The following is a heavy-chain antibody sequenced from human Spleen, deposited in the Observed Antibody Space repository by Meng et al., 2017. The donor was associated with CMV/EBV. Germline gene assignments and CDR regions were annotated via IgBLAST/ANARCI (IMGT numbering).Heavy chain of an antibody. J-gene: IGHJ5*02. CDR1: GASITTYY. D-gene: IGHD5-18*01. Sequence: SETLSLTCTVSGASITTYYWSWIRQPPGKGLQWIGYIYYNGVTNYNPSLKSRVTISVDTSKNHFSLKLSSVTAADTAVYYCARGPRGYSYEKDWFDPWGQGTLVTVSS. CDR2: IYYNGVT. CDR3: ARGPRGYSYEKDWFDP. V-gene: IGHV4-59*01.